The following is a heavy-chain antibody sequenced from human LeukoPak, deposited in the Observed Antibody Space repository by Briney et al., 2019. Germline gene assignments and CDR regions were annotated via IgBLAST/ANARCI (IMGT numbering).Heavy chain of an antibody. CDR3: ARDLQSYDILTGYYFWARRDDAFDI. CDR2: IYTSGST. J-gene: IGHJ3*02. V-gene: IGHV4-4*07. D-gene: IGHD3-9*01. CDR1: GGSISSYY. Sequence: SETLSLTGTGSGGSISSYYWSWIRQPAGKGLEWIGRIYTSGSTNDNPSLKSRVTMTVDTYKTQFSLKPSSVTAADTAVYYCARDLQSYDILTGYYFWARRDDAFDIWGQGTMVTVSS.